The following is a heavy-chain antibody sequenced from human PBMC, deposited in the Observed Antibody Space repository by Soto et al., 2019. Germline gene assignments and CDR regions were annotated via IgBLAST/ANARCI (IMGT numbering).Heavy chain of an antibody. D-gene: IGHD3-10*01. J-gene: IGHJ6*03. CDR3: ARQLGYYGSECYYNDYYYMAV. CDR1: GGSISSSSYY. CDR2: IYYSGST. Sequence: SETLSLTCTVSGGSISSSSYYWGWIRQHPGKGLEWIGSIYYSGSTYYNPSLKGRVTISVDTSKNQFSLKLSSVTAADTAVYYCARQLGYYGSECYYNDYYYMAVWAKGTTVTVSS. V-gene: IGHV4-39*01.